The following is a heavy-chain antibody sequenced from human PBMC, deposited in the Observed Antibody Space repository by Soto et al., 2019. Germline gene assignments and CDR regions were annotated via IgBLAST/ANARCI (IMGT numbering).Heavy chain of an antibody. J-gene: IGHJ4*02. Sequence: QVQLQESGPGLVKPSETLSLTCTVSGGSMSHYRWCWIRQSPGKGLEFIGYTHDSGIINYNPSLMSRVAISLDTSKNQFSLKLTSVTAADTALYYCARTGYGDHFDYWGRGTLVTVSS. V-gene: IGHV4-59*01. CDR2: THDSGII. CDR3: ARTGYGDHFDY. D-gene: IGHD5-18*01. CDR1: GGSMSHYR.